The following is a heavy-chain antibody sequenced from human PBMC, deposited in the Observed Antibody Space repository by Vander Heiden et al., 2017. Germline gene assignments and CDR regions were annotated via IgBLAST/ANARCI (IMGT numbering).Heavy chain of an antibody. Sequence: QITLKESGPTLVKPTQTLTLTCTFSGFSLSTSGVGVGWIRQPPGKALEWLALIYWDDDKRYSPSLKSRLTITKDTSKNQVVLTMTNMDPVDTATYYCAHGSTTATWIQLWFSFDYWGQGTLVTVSS. CDR3: AHGSTTATWIQLWFSFDY. CDR1: GFSLSTSGVG. J-gene: IGHJ4*02. V-gene: IGHV2-5*02. CDR2: IYWDDDK. D-gene: IGHD5-18*01.